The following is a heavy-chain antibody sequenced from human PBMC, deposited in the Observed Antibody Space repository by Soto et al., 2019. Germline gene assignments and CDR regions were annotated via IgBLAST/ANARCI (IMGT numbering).Heavy chain of an antibody. V-gene: IGHV4-30-2*01. CDR1: GASISSGGHS. CDR3: ARDLGSNSYY. CDR2: IYHSGST. D-gene: IGHD4-4*01. Sequence: QLQLQESGSGLVKPSQTLSLTCAVSGASISSGGHSWSWVRQPPGKGLECVGYIYHSGSTYYNPSPRSRVIISVDRSKHQFSLKLRSVTAADTAVYYCARDLGSNSYYWGQGTLVTVSS. J-gene: IGHJ4*02.